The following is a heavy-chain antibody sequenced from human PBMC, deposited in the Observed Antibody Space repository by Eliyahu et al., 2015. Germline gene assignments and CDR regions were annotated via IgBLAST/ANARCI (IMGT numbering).Heavy chain of an antibody. J-gene: IGHJ4*02. V-gene: IGHV3-30*02. CDR3: AKWGTIAAAGWGYFDY. Sequence: QVQLVESGGGVVQPGGSLRLSCXASGFTFXSYGMPWVRQAPGKGLEWVAFIRYDGSNKYYADSVKGRFTISRDNSKNTLYLQMNSLRAEDTAVYYCAKWGTIAAAGWGYFDYWGQGTLVTVSS. CDR2: IRYDGSNK. CDR1: GFTFXSYG. D-gene: IGHD6-13*01.